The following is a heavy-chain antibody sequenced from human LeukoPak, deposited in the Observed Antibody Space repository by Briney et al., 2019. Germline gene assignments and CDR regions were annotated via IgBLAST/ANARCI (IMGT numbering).Heavy chain of an antibody. J-gene: IGHJ2*01. V-gene: IGHV4-4*07. CDR3: ARDYYDSSGDDASNYWYFDL. CDR2: IYTSWST. Sequence: KPSETLSLTCTVSGGSISSYYWSWIRQPAGKGLEWIGRIYTSWSTNYNPSLKSRVTMSVDTSKNQFSLKLSSVTAADTAVYYCARDYYDSSGDDASNYWYFDLWGRGTLVTVSS. CDR1: GGSISSYY. D-gene: IGHD3-22*01.